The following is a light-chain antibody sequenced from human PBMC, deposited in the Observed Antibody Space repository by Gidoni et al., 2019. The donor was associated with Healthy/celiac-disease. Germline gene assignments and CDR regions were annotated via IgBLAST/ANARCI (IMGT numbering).Light chain of an antibody. CDR2: QDS. Sequence: SYELTQPPSVSVSPGQTASINCSGEKLGDNYACWFQQTPGQSPVLVIYQDSKRPSGIPERFSGSNSVNTATLTISVTQAMDEADYDCQAWDSSTAVVFGGGTKLTVL. J-gene: IGLJ2*01. CDR3: QAWDSSTAVV. V-gene: IGLV3-1*01. CDR1: KLGDNY.